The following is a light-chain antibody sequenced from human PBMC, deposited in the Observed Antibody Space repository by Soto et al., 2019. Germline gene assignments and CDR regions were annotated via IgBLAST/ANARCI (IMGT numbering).Light chain of an antibody. V-gene: IGLV1-51*01. J-gene: IGLJ3*02. CDR3: QSYESTLSRSRV. CDR2: ETD. Sequence: QSVLTQPPSVSAAPGQKVTISCSGSSSNIGNSYVSWYRQLPGTAPKLLIYETDKRTTGTPERFSGSKSGTSASLAITGLQAEDEADYYCQSYESTLSRSRVFGGGTQLTV. CDR1: SSNIGNSY.